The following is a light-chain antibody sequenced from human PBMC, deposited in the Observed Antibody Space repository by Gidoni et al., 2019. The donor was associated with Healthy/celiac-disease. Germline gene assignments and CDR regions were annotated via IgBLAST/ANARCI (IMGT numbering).Light chain of an antibody. V-gene: IGKV1-39*01. CDR1: QSISSY. Sequence: DIQMTQSPSSLSASVGDRVTITCRASQSISSYLNWYQQKPGKAPKLLIYAASRLQSGGPSRFSGSGSGTDFTLTISSLQPEDFATYYCQQSYSTPLFGPGTKVDIK. CDR2: AAS. CDR3: QQSYSTPL. J-gene: IGKJ3*01.